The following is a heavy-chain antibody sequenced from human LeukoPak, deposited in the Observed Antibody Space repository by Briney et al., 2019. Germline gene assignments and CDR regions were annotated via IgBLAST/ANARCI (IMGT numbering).Heavy chain of an antibody. CDR1: GYTFTSYG. Sequence: ASVKVSCKASGYTFTSYGISWVRQAPGQGLEWKGWISAYNGNTNYAQKLQGRVTMTTDTSTSTAYMELRSLRSDDTAVYYCARDGYSYGSSYYYYMDVWGKGTTVTVSS. V-gene: IGHV1-18*01. D-gene: IGHD5-18*01. CDR2: ISAYNGNT. CDR3: ARDGYSYGSSYYYYMDV. J-gene: IGHJ6*03.